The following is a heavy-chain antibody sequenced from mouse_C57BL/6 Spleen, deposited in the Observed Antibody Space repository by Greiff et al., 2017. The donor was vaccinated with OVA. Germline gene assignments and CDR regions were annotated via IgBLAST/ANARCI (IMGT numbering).Heavy chain of an antibody. V-gene: IGHV1-64*01. CDR2: IHPNSGST. CDR3: ARPSGTPFDY. Sequence: QVQLKQSGAELVKPGASVKISCKASGYAFSSYWMHWVKQRPGQGLEWIGMIHPNSGSTNYNEKFKSKATLTVDKSSSTAYMQLSSLTSEDSAVYYCARPSGTPFDYWGQGTTLTVSS. D-gene: IGHD4-1*01. CDR1: GYAFSSYW. J-gene: IGHJ2*01.